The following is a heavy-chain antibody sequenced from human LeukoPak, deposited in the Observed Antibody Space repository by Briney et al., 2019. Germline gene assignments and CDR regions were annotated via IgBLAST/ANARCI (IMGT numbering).Heavy chain of an antibody. CDR3: AREPLLGKVPLDY. D-gene: IGHD7-27*01. V-gene: IGHV1-2*02. J-gene: IGHJ4*02. CDR1: GYTFTCYY. Sequence: GASVKVSCKASGYTFTCYYMHWVRQAPGQGLEWMGWINPNSGGTNYAQKFQGRVTMTRDTSISTAYMELSRLRSDDTAVYYCAREPLLGKVPLDYWGQGTLVTVSS. CDR2: INPNSGGT.